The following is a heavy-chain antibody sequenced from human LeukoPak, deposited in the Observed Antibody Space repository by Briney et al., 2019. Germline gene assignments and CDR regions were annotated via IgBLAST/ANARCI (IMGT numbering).Heavy chain of an antibody. CDR2: ISAYNGNT. CDR3: ARDAGLYYDFWSGHPDY. CDR1: GYTFTSYG. V-gene: IGHV1-18*01. Sequence: ASVKVSCKASGYTFTSYGISWVRQAPGQGPEWMGWISAYNGNTNYAQKLQGRVTMTTDTSTSTAYMELRSLRSDDTAVYYCARDAGLYYDFWSGHPDYWGQGTLVTVSS. D-gene: IGHD3-3*01. J-gene: IGHJ4*02.